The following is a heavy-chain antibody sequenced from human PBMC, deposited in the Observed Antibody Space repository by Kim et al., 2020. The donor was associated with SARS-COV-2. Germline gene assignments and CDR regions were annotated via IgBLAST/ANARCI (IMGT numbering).Heavy chain of an antibody. Sequence: GGSLRLSCVASGFTFRDYYMSWIRQAPGKGLEWVAQISSSGSDTNYAESVKGRFTISRDNAKNSLYLQMNSLRVEDRAVYYCAREEYYVWDVWGQGTTVTVSS. V-gene: IGHV3-11*06. D-gene: IGHD1-26*01. J-gene: IGHJ6*02. CDR3: AREEYYVWDV. CDR2: ISSSGSDT. CDR1: GFTFRDYY.